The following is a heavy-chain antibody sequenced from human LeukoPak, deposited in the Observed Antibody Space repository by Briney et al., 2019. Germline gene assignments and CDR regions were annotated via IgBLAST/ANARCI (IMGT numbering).Heavy chain of an antibody. CDR2: TYYRSTWNN. CDR3: TRGELSPYDPFDI. CDR1: GDSVSSRSAT. D-gene: IGHD3-16*02. V-gene: IGHV6-1*01. Sequence: SQTLSLTCAISGDSVSSRSATWNWIRQSPSRGLEWLGRTYYRSTWNNDYAVSLRGRITINPDTSKNQFSLQLKSLTPEDTAVYYCTRGELSPYDPFDIWGQGTMVTISS. J-gene: IGHJ3*02.